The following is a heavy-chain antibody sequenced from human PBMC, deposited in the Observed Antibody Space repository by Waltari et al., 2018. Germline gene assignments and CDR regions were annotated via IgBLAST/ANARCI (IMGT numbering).Heavy chain of an antibody. V-gene: IGHV4-4*07. Sequence: QVQLQESGPGLVKPSETLSLTCTVSGGAISSYYWSWIRQPAGKGLEWIGRIYTSGSTNYNPSLKSRVTMSVDTSKNQFSLKLSSVTAADTAVYYCARDRDLEWLSPPYYYYYMDVWGKGTTVTVSS. CDR1: GGAISSYY. J-gene: IGHJ6*03. CDR3: ARDRDLEWLSPPYYYYYMDV. D-gene: IGHD3-3*01. CDR2: IYTSGST.